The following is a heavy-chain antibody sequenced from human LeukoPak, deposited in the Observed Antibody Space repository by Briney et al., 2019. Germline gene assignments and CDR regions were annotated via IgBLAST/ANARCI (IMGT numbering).Heavy chain of an antibody. CDR1: GFTFSSYG. CDR2: ISYDGSNK. Sequence: GGSLRLSCAASGFTFSSYGMHWVRQAPGKGLEWVAVISYDGSNKYYADSVKGRFTMSRDNSKNTLYLQMNSLRAEDTAVYYCAKEWELHPFDYWGQGTLVTVSS. D-gene: IGHD1-26*01. V-gene: IGHV3-30*18. J-gene: IGHJ4*02. CDR3: AKEWELHPFDY.